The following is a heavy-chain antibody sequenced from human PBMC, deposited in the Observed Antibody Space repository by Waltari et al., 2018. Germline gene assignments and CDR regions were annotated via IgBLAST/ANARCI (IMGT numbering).Heavy chain of an antibody. V-gene: IGHV1-69*04. D-gene: IGHD3-10*01. Sequence: QVQLVQSGAEVKKPGSSVKVSCKASGCTFSSYAISWVRQAPGQGLEWMGGIIPILGIANYAQKFQGRVTITADESTSTAYMELSSLRSEDTAVYYCAKTYYYGSGSPTNLDYWGQGTLVTVSS. CDR2: IIPILGIA. CDR1: GCTFSSYA. J-gene: IGHJ4*02. CDR3: AKTYYYGSGSPTNLDY.